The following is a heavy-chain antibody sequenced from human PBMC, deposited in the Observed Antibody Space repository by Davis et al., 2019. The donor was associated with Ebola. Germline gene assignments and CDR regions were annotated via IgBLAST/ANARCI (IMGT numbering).Heavy chain of an antibody. CDR1: GGSISSYY. CDR3: ARPYSSGWFTYDAFDI. J-gene: IGHJ3*02. CDR2: IYYSGST. V-gene: IGHV4-59*08. Sequence: MPGGSLRLSCTVSGGSISSYYWSWIRQPPGKGLEWIGYIYYSGSTNYNPSLKSRVTISVDTSKNQFSLKLSSVTAADTAVYYCARPYSSGWFTYDAFDIWGQGTMVTVSS. D-gene: IGHD6-19*01.